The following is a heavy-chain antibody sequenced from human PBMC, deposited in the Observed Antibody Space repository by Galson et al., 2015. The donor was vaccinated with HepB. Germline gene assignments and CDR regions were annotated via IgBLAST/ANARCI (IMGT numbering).Heavy chain of an antibody. CDR3: ARVAQWPKDWFDP. D-gene: IGHD6-19*01. Sequence: SVKVSCKASGYTFSNYGINWVRQAPGQGLEWMGWINGHTGNTNYAQKVEDRVRMTIDTSTGTAYMELRSLRFDDTAVYYCARVAQWPKDWFDPWGQGTLVTVS. CDR1: GYTFSNYG. CDR2: INGHTGNT. V-gene: IGHV1-18*04. J-gene: IGHJ5*02.